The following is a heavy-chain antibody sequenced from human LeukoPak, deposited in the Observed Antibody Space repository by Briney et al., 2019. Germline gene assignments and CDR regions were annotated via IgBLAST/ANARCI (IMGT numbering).Heavy chain of an antibody. V-gene: IGHV1-46*01. CDR2: INPGGGTT. D-gene: IGHD4-17*01. Sequence: ASVKVSCKASGYTFASYYMHWVRQAPGQGLEWMGIINPGGGTTNYAQKFQGRVTMTRDTSTSTVYMELSSLRSEDTAVYYCARDRYGDFRFDFWGQGTLDTVSS. J-gene: IGHJ5*01. CDR3: ARDRYGDFRFDF. CDR1: GYTFASYY.